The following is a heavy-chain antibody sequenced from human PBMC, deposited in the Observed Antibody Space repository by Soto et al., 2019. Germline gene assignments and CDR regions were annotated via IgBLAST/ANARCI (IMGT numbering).Heavy chain of an antibody. D-gene: IGHD3-10*01. CDR2: ISYDGSNK. J-gene: IGHJ6*02. Sequence: GGSLRLSCAASGFTFSSYAIHWVRQAPGKGLEWVAVISYDGSNKYYADSVKGRFTISRDNSKNTLYLQMNSLRAEDTAVYYCAREGRGDGMDVWGQGTTVTVSS. CDR3: AREGRGDGMDV. V-gene: IGHV3-30-3*01. CDR1: GFTFSSYA.